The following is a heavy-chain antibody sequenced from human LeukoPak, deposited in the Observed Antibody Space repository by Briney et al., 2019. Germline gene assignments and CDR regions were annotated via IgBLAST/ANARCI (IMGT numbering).Heavy chain of an antibody. CDR2: IYYSGST. Sequence: SETLSLTCTVSGGSMSSYYWSWIRQPPGKGLEWIGYIYYSGSTNYNPSLKSRVTISVDTSKNQFSLKLSSVTAADTAVYYCAREATYSSSFDYWGQGTLVTVSS. V-gene: IGHV4-59*01. J-gene: IGHJ4*02. CDR1: GGSMSSYY. D-gene: IGHD6-13*01. CDR3: AREATYSSSFDY.